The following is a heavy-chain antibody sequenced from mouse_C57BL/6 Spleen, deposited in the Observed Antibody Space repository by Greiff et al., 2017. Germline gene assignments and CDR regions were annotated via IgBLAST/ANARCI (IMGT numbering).Heavy chain of an antibody. D-gene: IGHD1-1*01. V-gene: IGHV2-6-1*01. Sequence: VQVVESGPGLVAPSQSLSITCTVSGFSLTSYGVHWVRQPPGKGLEWLVVIWSDGSTTYNSALKSRLSISKDNSKSQVFLKMNSLQTDDTAMYYCARQNYGSSFYYAMDYWGQGTSVTVSS. J-gene: IGHJ4*01. CDR3: ARQNYGSSFYYAMDY. CDR2: IWSDGST. CDR1: GFSLTSYG.